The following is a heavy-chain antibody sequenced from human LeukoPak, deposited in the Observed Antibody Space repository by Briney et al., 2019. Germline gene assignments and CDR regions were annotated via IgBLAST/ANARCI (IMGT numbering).Heavy chain of an antibody. J-gene: IGHJ4*02. V-gene: IGHV1-24*01. CDR2: FDPEDGET. D-gene: IGHD1-26*01. CDR1: GYTPTELS. CDR3: ATGQNQVGATLFGY. Sequence: ASVKVSCKVSGYTPTELSMHWVRQAPGKGLEWMGGFDPEDGETIYAQKFQGRVTMTEDTSTDTAYMELSSLRSEDTAVYYCATGQNQVGATLFGYWGQGTLVTVSS.